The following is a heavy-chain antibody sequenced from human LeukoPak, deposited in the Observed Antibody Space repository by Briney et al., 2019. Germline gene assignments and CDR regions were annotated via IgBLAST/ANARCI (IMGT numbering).Heavy chain of an antibody. CDR2: INHSGST. D-gene: IGHD3-22*01. V-gene: IGHV4-34*01. Sequence: SETLSLTCAVYGGSFSGYYWSWIRQPPGKGLEGIGEINHSGSTNYNPSLKSRVTISVDTSKNQFSLKLSSVTAADTAVYYCARHKWYYYDSSGYTSNFDYWGQGTLVTVSS. CDR3: ARHKWYYYDSSGYTSNFDY. CDR1: GGSFSGYY. J-gene: IGHJ4*02.